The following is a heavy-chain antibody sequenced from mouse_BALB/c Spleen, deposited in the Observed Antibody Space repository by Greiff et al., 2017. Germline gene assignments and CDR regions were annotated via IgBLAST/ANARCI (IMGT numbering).Heavy chain of an antibody. CDR2: IYPGDGDT. CDR3: ARKNRYDEGFAY. CDR1: GYTFTSYW. Sequence: QVQLKESGAELARPGASVKLSCKASGYTFTSYWMQWVKQRPGQGLEWIGAIYPGDGDTRYTQKFKGKATLTADKSSSTAYMQLSSLASEDSAVYYCARKNRYDEGFAYWGQGTLVTVSA. V-gene: IGHV1-87*01. J-gene: IGHJ3*01. D-gene: IGHD2-14*01.